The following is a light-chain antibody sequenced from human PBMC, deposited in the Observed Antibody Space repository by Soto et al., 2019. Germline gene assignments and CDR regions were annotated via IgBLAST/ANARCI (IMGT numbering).Light chain of an antibody. CDR1: SSNIGGNS. CDR3: GSWDSSLSAYV. J-gene: IGLJ1*01. V-gene: IGLV1-51*01. Sequence: QSVMTQPPSVSAAPGQKVTISCSGSSSNIGGNSVSWYQQLPGTAPKLLIYDDNNRPSGIPDRFSGSKSCTSATLGITGFQTGDEADYYCGSWDSSLSAYVFGTGTKLTVL. CDR2: DDN.